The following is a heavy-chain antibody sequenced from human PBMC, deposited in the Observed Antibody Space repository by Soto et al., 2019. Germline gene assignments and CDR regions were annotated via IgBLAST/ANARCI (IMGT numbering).Heavy chain of an antibody. CDR1: GFTFSSYG. V-gene: IGHV3-30*18. Sequence: QVQLVESGGGVVQPGRSLRLSCAASGFTFSSYGMHWVRQAPGKGLEWVAVISYDGSNKYYADSVKGRFTISRDNSKNTLYLQMNGVRAEDTDVYYCAKSGVGYGDYSDYCYGMDVWGQGTTVTVSS. D-gene: IGHD4-17*01. CDR3: AKSGVGYGDYSDYCYGMDV. J-gene: IGHJ6*02. CDR2: ISYDGSNK.